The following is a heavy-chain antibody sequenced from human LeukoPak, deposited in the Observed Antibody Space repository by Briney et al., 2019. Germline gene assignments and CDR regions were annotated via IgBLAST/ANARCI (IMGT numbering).Heavy chain of an antibody. D-gene: IGHD1-26*01. CDR2: ISAYNGNT. CDR1: GYTFTSYG. CDR3: ARDEGREWELRYYYGMDV. Sequence: ASVKVSCKASGYTFTSYGISWVRQAPGQGLEWMGWISAYNGNTNYAQKLQGRVTMTTDTSTSTAYMELRSLRSDDTAVYYCARDEGREWELRYYYGMDVWGQGTTVTVSS. V-gene: IGHV1-18*01. J-gene: IGHJ6*02.